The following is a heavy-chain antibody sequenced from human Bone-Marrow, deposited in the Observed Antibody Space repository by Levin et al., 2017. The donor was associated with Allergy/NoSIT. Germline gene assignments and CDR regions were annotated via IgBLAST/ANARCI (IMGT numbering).Heavy chain of an antibody. CDR1: GYSFTSYC. Sequence: GESLKISCKGSGYSFTSYCIAWVRQMPGRGLEWMGLIYPDDSYTIYSPSFQGQVTISVDKSISTAFLHWSSLRASDTAIYYCARRDLDKIYGMDVWGQGTAISVSS. CDR2: IYPDDSYT. CDR3: ARRDLDKIYGMDV. J-gene: IGHJ6*02. V-gene: IGHV5-51*01. D-gene: IGHD1-1*01.